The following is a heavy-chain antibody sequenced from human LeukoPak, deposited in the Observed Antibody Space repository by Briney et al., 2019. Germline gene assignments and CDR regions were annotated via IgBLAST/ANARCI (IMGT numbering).Heavy chain of an antibody. Sequence: GGSLRLSCEGSGFTFSTYAISWIRQAPGKGLEWVSIISNTGSDTYYADSVKGRFTISRDNSKNTLYLRMSSLRADDTAIYFCARDYAPEGFDNWGPGTKVNVSS. V-gene: IGHV3-23*01. CDR2: ISNTGSDT. D-gene: IGHD1-14*01. CDR1: GFTFSTYA. J-gene: IGHJ3*02. CDR3: ARDYAPEGFDN.